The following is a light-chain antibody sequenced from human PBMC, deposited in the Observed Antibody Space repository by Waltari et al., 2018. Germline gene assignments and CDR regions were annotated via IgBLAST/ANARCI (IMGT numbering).Light chain of an antibody. CDR2: KDT. CDR3: QSGDSSGTSWV. Sequence: YELKQPPSVSVSPGQTARITCPGDAFPNQYASWCQQKPGQAPVVVIYKDTERPSGIPERFSGSSSGTTVTLTISGVQAEDAADYYCQSGDSSGTSWVFGGGTKLTVL. J-gene: IGLJ3*02. V-gene: IGLV3-25*03. CDR1: AFPNQY.